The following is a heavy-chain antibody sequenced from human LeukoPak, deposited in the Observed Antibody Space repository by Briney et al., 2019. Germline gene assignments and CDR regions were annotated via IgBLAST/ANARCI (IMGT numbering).Heavy chain of an antibody. CDR3: AKDPSCSSTSCYWVAASWFDP. CDR1: GFTFSDYG. Sequence: PGGSLRLSCAASGFTFSDYGMHWVRQAPGKGLEWVAFIRYDGSNKYYADSVKGRFTISRDNSKNTLYLQMNSLRAEDTAVYYCAKDPSCSSTSCYWVAASWFDPWGQGTLVTVSS. V-gene: IGHV3-30*02. D-gene: IGHD2-2*01. J-gene: IGHJ5*02. CDR2: IRYDGSNK.